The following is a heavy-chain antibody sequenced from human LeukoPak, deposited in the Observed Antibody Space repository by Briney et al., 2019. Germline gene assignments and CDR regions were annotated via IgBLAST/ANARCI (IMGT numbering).Heavy chain of an antibody. V-gene: IGHV3-11*06. CDR3: VRAPTAGPYYFDY. J-gene: IGHJ4*02. CDR2: ISSSSSYI. CDR1: GFTLSDYY. Sequence: GGSLRLSCAASGFTLSDYYMSWIRQAPGKGLEWVSSISSSSSYIYYADSVKGRFTISRDNAKNSQYLQMNSLRAEDTAVYYCVRAPTAGPYYFDYWGQGTLVTVSS. D-gene: IGHD6-13*01.